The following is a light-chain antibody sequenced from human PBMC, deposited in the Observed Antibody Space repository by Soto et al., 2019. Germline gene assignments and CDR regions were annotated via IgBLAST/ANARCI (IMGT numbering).Light chain of an antibody. V-gene: IGKV3-20*01. CDR1: QSVYTNY. J-gene: IGKJ4*01. CDR3: QQYGDSPLT. Sequence: EIVLTQSPGTLSLSPGQRATLSCRASQSVYTNYLAWYQQKPGQAPRLLIYGASTRATGIPDRFSGSGAGTDFTLTISSLEPEECAVYYCQQYGDSPLTFGGGTKVEIK. CDR2: GAS.